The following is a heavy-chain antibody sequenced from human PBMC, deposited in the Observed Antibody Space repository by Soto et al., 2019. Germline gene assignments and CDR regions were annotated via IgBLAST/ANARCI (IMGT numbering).Heavy chain of an antibody. CDR2: ISSSSSTI. D-gene: IGHD3-3*01. V-gene: IGHV3-48*02. CDR1: EFTFSRNS. J-gene: IGHJ5*02. Sequence: EVQVVESGGGLVQPGGSLRLSCADSEFTFSRNSMNWVRQAPGKGLEWISYISSSSSTIYADSVKGRFTISRDNAKNSLYLQMNSLRDEDTAVYSCARVFWSGHLTSDLWGQGTLVTVSS. CDR3: ARVFWSGHLTSDL.